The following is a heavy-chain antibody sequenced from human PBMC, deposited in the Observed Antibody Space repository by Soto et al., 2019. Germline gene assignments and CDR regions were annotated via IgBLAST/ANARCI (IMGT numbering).Heavy chain of an antibody. Sequence: EAQLLQSGGGLVPPGGSLRLSCVASGFAFGNYPMAWVRQTPGKGLQWTSTISGSGGMTDYEDSVRGRFIVSIDHSKDTVHLQMTSLRADDTAVYYCAKDRTMARGIRAFDIWGQGTTVTISS. CDR2: ISGSGGMT. J-gene: IGHJ3*02. V-gene: IGHV3-23*01. D-gene: IGHD3-10*01. CDR3: AKDRTMARGIRAFDI. CDR1: GFAFGNYP.